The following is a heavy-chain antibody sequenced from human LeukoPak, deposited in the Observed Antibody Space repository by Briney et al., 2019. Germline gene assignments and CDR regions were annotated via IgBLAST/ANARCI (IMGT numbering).Heavy chain of an antibody. J-gene: IGHJ5*02. V-gene: IGHV4-38-2*02. CDR3: ARGNQKDDSSGYPSPLDP. CDR2: IYHSGST. D-gene: IGHD3-22*01. CDR1: GYSISSGYY. Sequence: SETLSLTCPVSGYSISSGYYWGWSRQPPGTGLEWIGSIYHSGSTYYNPSLKSRLTISVDTSKNQFSLKRSSVTAADTAVYYCARGNQKDDSSGYPSPLDPWGQGTLVTVSS.